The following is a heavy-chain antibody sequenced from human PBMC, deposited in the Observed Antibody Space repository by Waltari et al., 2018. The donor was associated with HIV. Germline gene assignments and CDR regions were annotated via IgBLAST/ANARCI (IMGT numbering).Heavy chain of an antibody. D-gene: IGHD6-19*01. J-gene: IGHJ4*02. V-gene: IGHV4-39*01. CDR3: ARLGDSSGWYDGSDY. Sequence: QLQLQESGPGLVKPSETLSLTCTVSGGSISSSSYYWGWIRQPPGKGLEWIGSIYYSGSTYYNPSLKSRVTISVDTSKNQFSLKLSSVTAADTAVYYCARLGDSSGWYDGSDYWGQGTLVTVSS. CDR1: GGSISSSSYY. CDR2: IYYSGST.